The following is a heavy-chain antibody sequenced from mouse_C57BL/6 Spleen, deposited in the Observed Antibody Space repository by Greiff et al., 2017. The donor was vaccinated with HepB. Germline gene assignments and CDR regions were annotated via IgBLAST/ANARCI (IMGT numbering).Heavy chain of an antibody. V-gene: IGHV1-80*01. CDR2: IYPGDGDT. Sequence: QVQLQQSGAELVKPGASVKISCKASGYAFSSYWMNWVKQRPGKGLEWIGQIYPGDGDTNYNGKFKGKATLTADKSSSTAYMQLSSLTSEDSAVYFCACYYGSSYERYFDVWGTGTTVTVSS. CDR3: ACYYGSSYERYFDV. CDR1: GYAFSSYW. J-gene: IGHJ1*03. D-gene: IGHD1-1*01.